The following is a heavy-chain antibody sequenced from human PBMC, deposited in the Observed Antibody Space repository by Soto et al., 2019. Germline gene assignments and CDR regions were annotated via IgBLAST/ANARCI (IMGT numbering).Heavy chain of an antibody. D-gene: IGHD3-3*01. V-gene: IGHV4-59*01. J-gene: IGHJ4*02. CDR3: ARAAPSITIFGVGPATYFDY. CDR2: IYYSGST. Sequence: SETLSLTCTVSGGSISSYYWSWIRQPPGKGLEWIGYIYYSGSTNYNPSLKSRVTISVDTSKNQFSLKLSSVTAADTAVYYCARAAPSITIFGVGPATYFDYWGQGTLVTVSS. CDR1: GGSISSYY.